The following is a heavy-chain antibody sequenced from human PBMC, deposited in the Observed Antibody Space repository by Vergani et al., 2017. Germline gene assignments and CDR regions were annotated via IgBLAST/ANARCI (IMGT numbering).Heavy chain of an antibody. CDR2: ISAYNGNT. V-gene: IGHV1-18*01. CDR1: GYTFTSYG. CDR3: ARDRLAVAGTGGIPDAFDI. D-gene: IGHD6-19*01. Sequence: QVQLVQSGAEVKKPGASVKVSCKASGYTFTSYGISWVRQAPGQGLEWMGWISAYNGNTNYAQKLQGRVTMTTDTSTSTAYMERRSLRSDDTAVYYCARDRLAVAGTGGIPDAFDIWGQGTMVTVSS. J-gene: IGHJ3*02.